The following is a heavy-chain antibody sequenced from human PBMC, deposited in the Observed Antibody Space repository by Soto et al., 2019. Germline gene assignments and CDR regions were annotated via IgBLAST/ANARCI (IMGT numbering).Heavy chain of an antibody. Sequence: EMRLVESGGDLVQPGGSLRLSCTASGFSFSVYNMNWVRQAPGKGPEWLSYISSTGGSVYYADSVRARFTTSRDNVKNSLFLQMNDLRVDDTAVYYCAVAGKGQRSGWGQGTLVTVTS. J-gene: IGHJ4*02. D-gene: IGHD3-10*01. CDR2: ISSTGGSV. CDR1: GFSFSVYN. V-gene: IGHV3-48*01. CDR3: AVAGKGQRSG.